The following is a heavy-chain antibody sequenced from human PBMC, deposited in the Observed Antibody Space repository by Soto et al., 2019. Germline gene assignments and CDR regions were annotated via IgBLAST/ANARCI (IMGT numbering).Heavy chain of an antibody. V-gene: IGHV4-59*01. CDR3: ARGDYSSFSNFDY. Sequence: SETLSLTCTVSGGSISSYYWSWIRQPPGKGLEWIGYIYYSGSTNYNPSLKSRVTISVDTSKNQFSLKLSSVTAADTAVYYCARGDYSSFSNFDYWGQGTLVTVSS. CDR2: IYYSGST. CDR1: GGSISSYY. J-gene: IGHJ4*02. D-gene: IGHD6-6*01.